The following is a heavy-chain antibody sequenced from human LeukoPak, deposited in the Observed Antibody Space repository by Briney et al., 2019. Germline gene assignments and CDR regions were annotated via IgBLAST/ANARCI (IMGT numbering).Heavy chain of an antibody. CDR2: ISAYNGNT. V-gene: IGHV1-18*01. J-gene: IGHJ6*02. D-gene: IGHD2-2*01. CDR1: GYTFTSYG. Sequence: GASVKVSCKASGYTFTSYGISRVRQAPGQGLEWMGWISAYNGNTNYAQKLQGRVTMTTDTSTSTAYMELRSLRSDDTAVYYCARERECSSTSCYEDLYYYYYGMDVWGQGTTVTVSS. CDR3: ARERECSSTSCYEDLYYYYYGMDV.